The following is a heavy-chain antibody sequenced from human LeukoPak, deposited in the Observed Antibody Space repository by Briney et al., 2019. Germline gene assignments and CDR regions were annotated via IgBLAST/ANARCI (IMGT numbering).Heavy chain of an antibody. CDR3: ARFGMGGAILDY. Sequence: GGSLRLSCAASGFTFSSYWMHWVRQAPGKGLVWVSRINSDGSSTSYADSVKGRFTISRDNAKNSLYLQMNSLRAEDTAVYYCARFGMGGAILDYWGQGTLVTVSS. CDR1: GFTFSSYW. J-gene: IGHJ4*02. V-gene: IGHV3-74*01. CDR2: INSDGSST. D-gene: IGHD1-26*01.